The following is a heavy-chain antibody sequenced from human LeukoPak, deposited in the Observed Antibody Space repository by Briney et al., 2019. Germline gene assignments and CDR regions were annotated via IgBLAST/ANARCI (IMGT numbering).Heavy chain of an antibody. CDR1: GGSIRGYY. CDR3: ARDSTYYDFWSGYSPNIDY. J-gene: IGHJ4*02. CDR2: IYSSGST. D-gene: IGHD3-3*01. V-gene: IGHV4-59*01. Sequence: SETLSLTCNVSGGSIRGYYWSWIRQPPGKGLEWIGYIYSSGSTNYNPSLKSRVTMSVDTSKNQFSLKVSSVTAADTAVYYCARDSTYYDFWSGYSPNIDYWGQGTLVTVSS.